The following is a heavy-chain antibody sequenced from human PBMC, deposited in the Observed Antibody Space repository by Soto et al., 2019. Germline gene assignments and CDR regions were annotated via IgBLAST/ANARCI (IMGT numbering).Heavy chain of an antibody. CDR3: ARDSHYDILTGYSRNAFDM. Sequence: QVQLVQSGAEVKKPGASVRVSCKTSGYSFAGHYLHWVRQAPGQGLDWMGWINPNSGGTIYAQRFQGRVTMARDTSISTAYMVLNSLRADDKAVYYCARDSHYDILTGYSRNAFDMWGRGTVVTVSS. J-gene: IGHJ3*02. CDR2: INPNSGGT. V-gene: IGHV1-2*02. CDR1: GYSFAGHY. D-gene: IGHD3-9*01.